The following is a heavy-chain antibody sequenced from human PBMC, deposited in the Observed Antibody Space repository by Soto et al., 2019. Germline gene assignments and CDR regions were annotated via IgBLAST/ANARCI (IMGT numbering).Heavy chain of an antibody. Sequence: LSLTCNVSGGPIKTGDYYWNWIRQPPGKGLEWIGYVFYSGATNYSPSLKSRAAISMDTSKNQFSLSLTSVTAADTAVYYCARAGFSYGHLLFWGQGIRVTVYS. CDR2: VFYSGAT. CDR3: ARAGFSYGHLLF. J-gene: IGHJ4*02. V-gene: IGHV4-30-4*01. D-gene: IGHD2-15*01. CDR1: GGPIKTGDYY.